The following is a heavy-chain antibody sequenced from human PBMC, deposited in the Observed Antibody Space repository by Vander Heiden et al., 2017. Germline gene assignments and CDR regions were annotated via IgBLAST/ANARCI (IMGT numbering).Heavy chain of an antibody. D-gene: IGHD7-27*01. CDR1: GFTFRNNW. J-gene: IGHJ4*02. CDR3: ATMNTGDYYNDN. V-gene: IGHV3-7*01. CDR2: IKEDASQK. Sequence: EVQLVESGGGLVQPGGSLRLSWAASGFTFRNNWMSWVRQAPGKGLEWVANIKEDASQKYYLDSVRGRFTISRDNAKNSLYLQMDSLRAEDTALYYCATMNTGDYYNDNWGQGTLVTVSS.